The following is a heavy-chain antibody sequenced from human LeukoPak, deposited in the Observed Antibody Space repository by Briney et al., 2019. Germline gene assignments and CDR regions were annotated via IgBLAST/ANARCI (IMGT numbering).Heavy chain of an antibody. CDR3: ARTLVAAPGSKGGP. Sequence: GGSLRLFCAASGFSFSDYYMSWIRQAPGKGLEWASYISGSTSYTDYADSVKGRFTISRDNAKNSLYLQMNGLRAEDTAVYYCARTLVAAPGSKGGPWGQGTLVTVSS. CDR1: GFSFSDYY. CDR2: ISGSTSYT. V-gene: IGHV3-11*03. J-gene: IGHJ5*02. D-gene: IGHD6-13*01.